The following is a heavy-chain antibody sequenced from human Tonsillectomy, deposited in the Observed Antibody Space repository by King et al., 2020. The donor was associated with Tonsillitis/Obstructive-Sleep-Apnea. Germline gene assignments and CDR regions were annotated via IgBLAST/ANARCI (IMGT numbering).Heavy chain of an antibody. V-gene: IGHV3-64D*06. D-gene: IGHD3-10*01. CDR1: GFTFSSYA. Sequence: VQLVESGGGLVQPGGSLRLSCSASGFTFSSYAMHWVRQAPGEGLEYVSAISSNGGSPYSADSVEGRFTISRDNSKNTLYLQMSRLRAWDTAVYYCLKNYYGSGRYGDHWGRGTLVTVTS. CDR3: LKNYYGSGRYGDH. J-gene: IGHJ4*02. CDR2: ISSNGGSP.